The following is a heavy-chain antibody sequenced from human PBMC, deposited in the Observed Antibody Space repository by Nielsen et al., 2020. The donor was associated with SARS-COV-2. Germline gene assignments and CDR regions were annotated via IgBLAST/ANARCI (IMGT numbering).Heavy chain of an antibody. V-gene: IGHV4-59*12. Sequence: SETLSLTCTVSGGPISSYYWSWIRQPPGKGLEWIGYIYYSGSTNYNPSLKSRVTISVDTSKNQFSLKLSSVTAADTAVYYCARDDLAAAYDAFDIWGQGTMVTVSS. J-gene: IGHJ3*02. D-gene: IGHD6-13*01. CDR2: IYYSGST. CDR3: ARDDLAAAYDAFDI. CDR1: GGPISSYY.